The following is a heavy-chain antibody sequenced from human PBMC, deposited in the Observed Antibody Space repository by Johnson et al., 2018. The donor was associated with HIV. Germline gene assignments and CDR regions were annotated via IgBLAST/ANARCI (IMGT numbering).Heavy chain of an antibody. CDR1: GFTFSSYA. CDR3: AKDLFYGSGSWGAFDI. CDR2: ISTSGSNI. J-gene: IGHJ3*02. D-gene: IGHD3-10*01. Sequence: VQLVESGGGLVQPGGSLRPSCAVSGFTFSSYAMSWVRQAPGKGLEWVSYISTSGSNIYYADSVKGRFTISRDNAKNSLYLQMNSLRAEDTAVYYCAKDLFYGSGSWGAFDIWGQGTMVTVSS. V-gene: IGHV3-48*04.